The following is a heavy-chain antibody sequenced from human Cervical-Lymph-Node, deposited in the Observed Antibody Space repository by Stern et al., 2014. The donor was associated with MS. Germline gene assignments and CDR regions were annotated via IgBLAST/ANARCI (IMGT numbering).Heavy chain of an antibody. CDR1: GYTFTSYY. Sequence: QDQLVQSGAEVKKPGASVKVSCKASGYTFTSYYMHWVRQAPGQGLEWMGKINPSGGSTSYAQKLQGRLTMTRDTSTSTIYMELSSLRPEDTAVYYCAGGGNGGNSDQALFQHWGQGTLVTVSS. J-gene: IGHJ1*01. V-gene: IGHV1-46*03. D-gene: IGHD4-23*01. CDR3: AGGGNGGNSDQALFQH. CDR2: INPSGGST.